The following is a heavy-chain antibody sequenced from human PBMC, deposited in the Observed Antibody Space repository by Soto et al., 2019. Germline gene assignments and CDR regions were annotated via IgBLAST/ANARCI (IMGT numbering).Heavy chain of an antibody. CDR2: INPATGAA. CDR1: GYPVTAYY. Sequence: QLHLVQSGAVVKKPGASVTVSCSASGYPVTAYYMHWVRQAPGRGLEWMGGINPATGAAKYTQTFQGRVTMARDTSTSKVFMALSGLTSEDTGVFYCARGGGVGVAGSAAFDMWGQGTLVTVSS. D-gene: IGHD3-3*01. CDR3: ARGGGVGVAGSAAFDM. J-gene: IGHJ3*02. V-gene: IGHV1-2*02.